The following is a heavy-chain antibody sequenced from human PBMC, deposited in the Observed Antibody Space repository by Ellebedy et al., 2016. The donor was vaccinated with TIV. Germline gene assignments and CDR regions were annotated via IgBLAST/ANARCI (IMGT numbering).Heavy chain of an antibody. CDR3: ATAVMGVN. V-gene: IGHV1-8*01. D-gene: IGHD3-16*01. J-gene: IGHJ4*02. CDR2: MIPDRGSS. CDR1: GYTFIDYD. Sequence: AASVKVSCNASGYTFIDYDINCVRHPTGQGPEWLGWMIPDRGSSGSEQQFMGRVTMISDNSINTAYLKLSGLKNDDPAMYYCATAVMGVNWGQGTRIIVSS.